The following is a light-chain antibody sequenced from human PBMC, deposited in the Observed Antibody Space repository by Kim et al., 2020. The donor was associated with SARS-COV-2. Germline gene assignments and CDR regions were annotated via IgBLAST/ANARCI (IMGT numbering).Light chain of an antibody. J-gene: IGLJ3*02. CDR3: TSYAGGGAWV. CDR1: SSDVGAYNY. Sequence: QSALTQSASVSGSPGQSITISCTGTSSDVGAYNYVSWYQQHPGKAPQLMIYNVANRPSGVSSRFSGSKSGNTASLTISGLQAEDEAHYSCTSYAGGGAWVFGGGTQLTVL. V-gene: IGLV2-14*03. CDR2: NVA.